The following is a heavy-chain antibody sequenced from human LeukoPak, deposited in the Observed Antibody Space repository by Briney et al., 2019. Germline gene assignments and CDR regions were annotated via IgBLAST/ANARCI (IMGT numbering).Heavy chain of an antibody. V-gene: IGHV4-4*07. D-gene: IGHD6-13*01. CDR2: IYSTGST. CDR1: GGFISSYY. Sequence: SETLSLTCTVSGGFISSYYWSWIRQPAGKGLGWIGRIYSTGSTNYNPSLKSRVTMSVDTSKNQFSLRLRSVTAADTAVYYCARQIASAGTAGFDFWGQGALVTVSS. J-gene: IGHJ4*02. CDR3: ARQIASAGTAGFDF.